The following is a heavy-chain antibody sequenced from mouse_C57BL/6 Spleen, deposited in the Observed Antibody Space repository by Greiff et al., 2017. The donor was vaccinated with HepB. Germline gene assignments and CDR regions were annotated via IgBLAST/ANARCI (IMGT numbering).Heavy chain of an antibody. CDR1: GYSFTDYN. V-gene: IGHV1-39*01. D-gene: IGHD4-1*01. Sequence: VQLKESGPELVKPGASVKISCKASGYSFTDYNMNWVKQSNGKSLEWIGVINPNYGTTSYNQKFKGKATLTVDQSSSTAYMQLNSLTSEDSAVYDCARSRTGRDYFDYWGQGTTLTVSS. CDR3: ARSRTGRDYFDY. CDR2: INPNYGTT. J-gene: IGHJ2*01.